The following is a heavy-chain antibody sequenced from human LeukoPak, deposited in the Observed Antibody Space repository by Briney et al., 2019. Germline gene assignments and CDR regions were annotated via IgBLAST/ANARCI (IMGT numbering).Heavy chain of an antibody. J-gene: IGHJ4*02. D-gene: IGHD3-22*01. CDR1: GFTFSSYA. Sequence: GGSLRLSCAASGFTFSSYAMSWVRQAPGKGLEWVSAISGSGGSTYYADSVKGRFTISRDNSKNTLYLQMNSLRAEDTAVYYCAKDKLSDSSGYYYYFDYWGRGTLVTVSS. CDR3: AKDKLSDSSGYYYYFDY. CDR2: ISGSGGST. V-gene: IGHV3-23*01.